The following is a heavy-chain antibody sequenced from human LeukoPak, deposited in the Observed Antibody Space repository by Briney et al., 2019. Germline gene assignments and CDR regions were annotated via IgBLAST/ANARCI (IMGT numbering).Heavy chain of an antibody. V-gene: IGHV4-59*01. Sequence: PSETLSLTFTVSGGSISTYYRSWIRQPPGKGLEWIGYIYHSGSTKYNPSLKSRVTMSVDTSKNQFSLKLSSVTAADTAVYCCARAIGEIGYLGDWGQGTLVTVSS. CDR2: IYHSGST. D-gene: IGHD5-12*01. J-gene: IGHJ4*02. CDR3: ARAIGEIGYLGD. CDR1: GGSISTYY.